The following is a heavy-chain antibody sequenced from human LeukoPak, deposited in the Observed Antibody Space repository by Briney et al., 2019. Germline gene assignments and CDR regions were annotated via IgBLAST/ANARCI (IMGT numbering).Heavy chain of an antibody. CDR2: INSDGSST. D-gene: IGHD3-22*01. CDR3: ARSPDRNTMIVVTEYYFDY. Sequence: GGSLRLSCAASGFTFSSYWMHWVRQAPGKGLVWVSRINSDGSSTSYADSVKGRFTISRDNAKNTLYLQMNSLRAEDTAVYYCARSPDRNTMIVVTEYYFDYWGQGTLVTVSS. J-gene: IGHJ4*02. V-gene: IGHV3-74*01. CDR1: GFTFSSYW.